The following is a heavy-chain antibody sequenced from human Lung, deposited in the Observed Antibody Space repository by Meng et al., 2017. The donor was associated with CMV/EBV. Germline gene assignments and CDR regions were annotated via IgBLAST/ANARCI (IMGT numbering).Heavy chain of an antibody. J-gene: IGHJ4*02. D-gene: IGHD6-6*01. V-gene: IGHV4-34*01. CDR3: ARGRVAARQMQRPGLYFDY. Sequence: LXCAVYGGSFSGYYWTWIRQPPGEGLEWIGEINHSRNTNYNPSLKSRVTMSVDTSKNQFSLNLSSVSAADTAVYYCARGRVAARQMQRPGLYFDYXGQGXLVTVSS. CDR2: INHSRNT. CDR1: GGSFSGYY.